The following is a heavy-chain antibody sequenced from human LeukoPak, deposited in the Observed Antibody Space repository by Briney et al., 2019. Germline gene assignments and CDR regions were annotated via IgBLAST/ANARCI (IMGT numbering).Heavy chain of an antibody. V-gene: IGHV4-59*01. D-gene: IGHD6-6*01. CDR3: TAQYRGSEPWFDP. J-gene: IGHJ5*02. CDR1: GGSISSYY. Sequence: SETLSLSCTVSGGSISSYYWSWIRQPPGKGLEWIGYIYYSGSTNYNPSLKSRVIISVDTSKNQFSLKLSPVTAADTAVNYYTAQYRGSEPWFDPWGEGTLVTVCS. CDR2: IYYSGST.